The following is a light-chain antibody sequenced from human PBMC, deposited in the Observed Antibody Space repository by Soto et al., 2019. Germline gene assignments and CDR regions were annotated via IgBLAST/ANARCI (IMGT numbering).Light chain of an antibody. Sequence: QSALTQPASVSGSPGQSITISCTGTSSDVGNNNYVSWYHHNPGRAPKVMICDVTNRPSGVSNRFSGSKSGNTASLTISGLQAEDEADYYCSSFTGSSYVFGTGTKVTVL. CDR1: SSDVGNNNY. CDR3: SSFTGSSYV. V-gene: IGLV2-14*03. J-gene: IGLJ1*01. CDR2: DVT.